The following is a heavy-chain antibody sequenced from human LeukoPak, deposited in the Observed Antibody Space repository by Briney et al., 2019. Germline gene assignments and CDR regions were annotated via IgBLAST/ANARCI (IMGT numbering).Heavy chain of an antibody. J-gene: IGHJ4*02. D-gene: IGHD3-10*01. CDR1: GGSISSYY. V-gene: IGHV4-59*12. Sequence: PSETLSLTCTVSGGSISSYYWSWIRQPPGKGLEWIGYIYYSGSTNYNPSLKSRVTISVDTSKNQFSLKLSPVTAADTAVYYCAREGNYYGSGSSGFDYWGQGTLVTVSS. CDR3: AREGNYYGSGSSGFDY. CDR2: IYYSGST.